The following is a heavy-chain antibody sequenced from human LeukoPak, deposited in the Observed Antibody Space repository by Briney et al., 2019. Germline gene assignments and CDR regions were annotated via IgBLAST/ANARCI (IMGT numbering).Heavy chain of an antibody. J-gene: IGHJ5*02. CDR1: GYSISSDYY. CDR2: MSYSGRT. CDR3: ARSPQGTATTANWLDP. D-gene: IGHD4-17*01. V-gene: IGHV4-38-2*02. Sequence: SETLSLTCTVSGYSISSDYYWGRIRQTPGKGLEWIGSMSYSGRTYYNPSLKTRVTVSLDTSKNQFSLNLISVTAADTAVYYCARSPQGTATTANWLDPWGQGTLVTVSS.